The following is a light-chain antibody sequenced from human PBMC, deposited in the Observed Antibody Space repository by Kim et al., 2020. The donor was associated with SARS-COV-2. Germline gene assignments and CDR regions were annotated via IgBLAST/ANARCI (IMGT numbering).Light chain of an antibody. V-gene: IGLV2-14*03. J-gene: IGLJ1*01. CDR1: SSYVGGYNY. CDR2: DVS. CDR3: SSYTSSSSFYV. Sequence: QSITISCTGTSSYVGGYNYVSWYQQHPGKAPKLMIYDVSNRPSGVSNRFSGSKSGNTASLTISGLQAEDEADYYCSSYTSSSSFYVFGTGTKVTVL.